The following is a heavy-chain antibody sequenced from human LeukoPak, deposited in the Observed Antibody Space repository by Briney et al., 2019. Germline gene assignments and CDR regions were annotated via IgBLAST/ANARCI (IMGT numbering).Heavy chain of an antibody. CDR1: GFTFSDYA. Sequence: GGSLRLSCAASGFTFSDYAMNWVRQTPGKGLEWVSYISRSGSTTSYADSVKGRFTISRDNANNSLYLQMNSLRAEDTAVYYWAKDLYTTIQGFDYWGQGSLVTVSS. J-gene: IGHJ4*02. CDR3: AKDLYTTIQGFDY. D-gene: IGHD5-12*01. CDR2: ISRSGSTT. V-gene: IGHV3-48*01.